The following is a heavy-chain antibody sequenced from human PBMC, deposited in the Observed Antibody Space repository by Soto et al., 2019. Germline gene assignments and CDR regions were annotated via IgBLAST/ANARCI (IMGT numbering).Heavy chain of an antibody. J-gene: IGHJ4*02. CDR2: ISYDGSNK. Sequence: QVQLVESGGGVVQPGRSLRLSCAASGFTFSSYGMHWVRQAPGKGLEWVAVISYDGSNKYYADSVKGRCTISRENSKNTRYLQMNSLRAEDTAVYYCAKDGGGMYSSGGYYFDYWGQGTLVTVSS. CDR3: AKDGGGMYSSGGYYFDY. V-gene: IGHV3-30*18. D-gene: IGHD6-19*01. CDR1: GFTFSSYG.